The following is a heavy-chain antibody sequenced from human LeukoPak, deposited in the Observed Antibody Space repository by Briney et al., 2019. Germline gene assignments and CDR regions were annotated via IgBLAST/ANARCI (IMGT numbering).Heavy chain of an antibody. Sequence: ASVKVSCKASGYTFTGYDMHWVRQAPGQGLEWMGWINPNSGGTNYAQKFQGRVTMTRDTSISTAYMELSRLRSDDTAVYYCARESYTYDFWSGYYAEARYYFDYWGQGTLVTVSS. CDR1: GYTFTGYD. D-gene: IGHD3-3*01. J-gene: IGHJ4*02. V-gene: IGHV1-2*02. CDR2: INPNSGGT. CDR3: ARESYTYDFWSGYYAEARYYFDY.